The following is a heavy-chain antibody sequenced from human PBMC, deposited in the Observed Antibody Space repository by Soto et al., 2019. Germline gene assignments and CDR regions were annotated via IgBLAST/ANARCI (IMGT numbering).Heavy chain of an antibody. CDR2: IVVGSGNT. Sequence: QMQLVQSGPEVKKPGTSVKVSCKASGFTFTSSAVQWVRQARGQRLEWIGWIVVGSGNTNYAQKFQERVTITRDMCTSTAYMELSSLRSEDTAVYYCAAAYYDILTGYSPFDYWGQGTLVTVSS. CDR1: GFTFTSSA. D-gene: IGHD3-9*01. CDR3: AAAYYDILTGYSPFDY. V-gene: IGHV1-58*01. J-gene: IGHJ4*02.